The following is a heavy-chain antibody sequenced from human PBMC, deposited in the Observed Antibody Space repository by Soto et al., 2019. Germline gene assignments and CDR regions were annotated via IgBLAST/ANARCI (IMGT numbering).Heavy chain of an antibody. D-gene: IGHD6-19*01. CDR3: ARGRGWRDY. V-gene: IGHV1-8*01. CDR2: MDPKNGNT. J-gene: IGHJ4*02. CDR1: GYSFTTYD. Sequence: QVQLVQSGAEVRKPGASVKVSCKASGYSFTTYDINWVRQAPGQGLEWMGWMDPKNGNTDYAQKFQGRIRMTSNTSISTAYMDLSGLRSEDTAVYYCARGRGWRDYWGQGTLVTVSS.